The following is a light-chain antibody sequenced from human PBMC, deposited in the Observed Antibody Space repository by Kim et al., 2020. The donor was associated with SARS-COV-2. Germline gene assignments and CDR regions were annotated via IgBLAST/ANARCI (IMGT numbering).Light chain of an antibody. CDR1: TSNIGTNA. Sequence: GQRVTISCSGGTSNIGTNAVNWYQQLPGTAPKLLIYSNDHRPSGVPDRFSGSKSGTSASLAISGLQSEDEAVYYCSAWDDSLNGVIFGGGTQLTVL. J-gene: IGLJ2*01. CDR3: SAWDDSLNGVI. CDR2: SND. V-gene: IGLV1-44*01.